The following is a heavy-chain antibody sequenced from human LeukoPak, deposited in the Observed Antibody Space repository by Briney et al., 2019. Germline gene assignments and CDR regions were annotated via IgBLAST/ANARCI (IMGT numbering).Heavy chain of an antibody. CDR1: GGSISSYY. V-gene: IGHV4-59*12. D-gene: IGHD2-15*01. CDR3: ARGNNGYCSGGRCYPFDY. Sequence: SETLSLTCTVSGGSISSYYWSWIRQPPGKGLEWIGYIYYSGSTNYNPSLNSRVTISVDTSKNQFSLKLSSVTAADTAVYYCARGNNGYCSGGRCYPFDYWGQGTLVTVSS. CDR2: IYYSGST. J-gene: IGHJ4*02.